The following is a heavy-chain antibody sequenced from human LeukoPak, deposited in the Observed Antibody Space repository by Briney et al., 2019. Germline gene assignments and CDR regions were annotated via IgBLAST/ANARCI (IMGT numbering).Heavy chain of an antibody. CDR2: ISYDGSNK. D-gene: IGHD3-10*01. CDR3: AKDSAFYYIDV. CDR1: GFTFSNYA. Sequence: GGSLRLSCAASGFTFSNYAMHWVRQVPGKGLEWVAVISYDGSNKYYADSVKGRFTISRDNSKNTLYLQMNSLKGDDTAVYYCAKDSAFYYIDVWGKGTTVIISS. J-gene: IGHJ6*03. V-gene: IGHV3-30*04.